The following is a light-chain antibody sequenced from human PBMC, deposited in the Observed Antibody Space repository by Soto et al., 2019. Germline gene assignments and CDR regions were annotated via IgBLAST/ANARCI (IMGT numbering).Light chain of an antibody. CDR1: QSLLHSNGYNF. Sequence: DIVMTQSPLSLPVTPGEPASISCRSSQSLLHSNGYNFLDWYLQKPGQSPQLLIYLGSNRDSGVPDRFSGSGSGTDFTLRISTVEAEDVGIYYCMQALQTPYTFGQGTKLEIK. CDR2: LGS. V-gene: IGKV2-28*01. CDR3: MQALQTPYT. J-gene: IGKJ2*01.